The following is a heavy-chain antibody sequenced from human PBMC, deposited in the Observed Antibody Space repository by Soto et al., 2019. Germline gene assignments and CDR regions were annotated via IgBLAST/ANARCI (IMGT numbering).Heavy chain of an antibody. Sequence: EVQLVESGGGLVQPGGSLRLSCAASGFTLSDYHMDWVRQAPGKGLEWFGRIRNKINSDTTEYAASVKGRFTVSRDDSKNSLYLQMNSLKTEDTALYYCSRSPAGNVLDIWGQGTMVTVSS. V-gene: IGHV3-72*01. CDR1: GFTLSDYH. CDR3: SRSPAGNVLDI. J-gene: IGHJ3*02. D-gene: IGHD3-10*02. CDR2: IRNKINSDTT.